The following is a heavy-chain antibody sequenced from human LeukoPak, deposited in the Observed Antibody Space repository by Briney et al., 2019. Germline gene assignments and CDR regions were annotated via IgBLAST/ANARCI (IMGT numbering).Heavy chain of an antibody. CDR2: IDHRGDP. CDR1: GGSFSRYY. Sequence: SETLPLTCAVYGGSFSRYYWSWIRQSPGKGLEWIAEIDHRGDPNYNPSVKSRVTISVDTSKNQFSLKVRSLSAADTAVYYCARGATISETGYFDFWGQGTLVTVSS. D-gene: IGHD5-24*01. CDR3: ARGATISETGYFDF. J-gene: IGHJ4*03. V-gene: IGHV4-34*01.